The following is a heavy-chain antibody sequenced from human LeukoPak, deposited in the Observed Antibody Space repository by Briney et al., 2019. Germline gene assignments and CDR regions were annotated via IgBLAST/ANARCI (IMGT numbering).Heavy chain of an antibody. D-gene: IGHD1-26*01. Sequence: GGPLRLSCAASGFTLSDHYMDWVRQAPGKGLEWVGRTRNKANSYSTEYAASVKGRFTISRDESKNSLYLQMNSLKTEDTAVYYCGRSRAGAIDYWGQGTLVTVSS. CDR1: GFTLSDHY. CDR3: GRSRAGAIDY. J-gene: IGHJ4*02. V-gene: IGHV3-72*01. CDR2: TRNKANSYST.